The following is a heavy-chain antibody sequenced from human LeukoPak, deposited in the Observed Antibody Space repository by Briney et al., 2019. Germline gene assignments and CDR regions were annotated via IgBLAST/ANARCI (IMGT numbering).Heavy chain of an antibody. Sequence: GASVKVSCKASGYAFTSFYMHWLRQAPGQGLEWMGIINPSGGSTSYTQKFQGRVTMTRDTSTSTVYMELSSLRSEDTAVYYCARAVTERFYYDSSGYYYPLDYWGQGTLVTVSS. CDR3: ARAVTERFYYDSSGYYYPLDY. V-gene: IGHV1-46*03. D-gene: IGHD3-22*01. CDR1: GYAFTSFY. J-gene: IGHJ4*02. CDR2: INPSGGST.